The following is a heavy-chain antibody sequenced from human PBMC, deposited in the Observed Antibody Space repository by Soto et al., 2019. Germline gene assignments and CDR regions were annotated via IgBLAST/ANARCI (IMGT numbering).Heavy chain of an antibody. CDR2: INHSGST. Sequence: PSETLSLTCAVYGGSFSGYYWSWIRQPPGKGLEWIGEINHSGSTNYNPSLKSRVTISVDTSKNQFSLKLSSVTAADTAVYYCEAYDILTGHKSDYWGQGTLVTVSS. V-gene: IGHV4-34*01. J-gene: IGHJ4*02. CDR1: GGSFSGYY. D-gene: IGHD3-9*01. CDR3: EAYDILTGHKSDY.